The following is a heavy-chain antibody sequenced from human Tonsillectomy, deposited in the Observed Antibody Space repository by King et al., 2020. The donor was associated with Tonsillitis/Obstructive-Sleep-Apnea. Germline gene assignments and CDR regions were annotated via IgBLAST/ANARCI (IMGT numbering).Heavy chain of an antibody. Sequence: VQLVESGGGVVQPGRSLRLSCAASGFTFSSYGMHWVRQAPGKGLEWVAVIWYDGRNKYYADSVKGRLPISRDNSKNTLDLQMNSLRAEDTAVYYCASRDPTGGYSSSYDAFDIWGQGTMVTVSS. CDR3: ASRDPTGGYSSSYDAFDI. J-gene: IGHJ3*02. D-gene: IGHD6-13*01. V-gene: IGHV3-33*01. CDR1: GFTFSSYG. CDR2: IWYDGRNK.